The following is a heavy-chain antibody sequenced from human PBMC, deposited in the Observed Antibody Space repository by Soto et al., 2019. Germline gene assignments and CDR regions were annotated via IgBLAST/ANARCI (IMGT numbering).Heavy chain of an antibody. Sequence: GGSLRLYGEASGFTFGNYKMNWVRQAPGKGLELVSHISTSGTTTYYADSVKGRFTISRDNARNSLFLQMNSLRVEDTAIYYCARGFCSGSSCSGTYWGQGTLVTVSS. D-gene: IGHD2-15*01. V-gene: IGHV3-48*01. J-gene: IGHJ4*02. CDR3: ARGFCSGSSCSGTY. CDR1: GFTFGNYK. CDR2: ISTSGTTT.